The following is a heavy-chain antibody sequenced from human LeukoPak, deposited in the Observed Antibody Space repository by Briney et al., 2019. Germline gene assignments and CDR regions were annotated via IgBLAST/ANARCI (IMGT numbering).Heavy chain of an antibody. CDR3: ARDRIAAAGTPNWFDP. D-gene: IGHD6-13*01. CDR1: GFTFSSYS. Sequence: PGGSLRLSCAASGFTFSSYSVNWVRQAPGKGLEWVSYISSSSSTIYYADSVKGRFTISRDNAKNSLYLQMNSLRAEDTAVYYCARDRIAAAGTPNWFDPWGQGTLVTVSS. CDR2: ISSSSSTI. J-gene: IGHJ5*02. V-gene: IGHV3-48*01.